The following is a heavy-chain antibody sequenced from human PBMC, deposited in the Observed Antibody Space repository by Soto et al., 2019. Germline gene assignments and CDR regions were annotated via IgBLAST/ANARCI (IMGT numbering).Heavy chain of an antibody. Sequence: QVQLVQSGAEVKKPGSSVKVSCKASGGTFSSYAISWVRQAPGQGLDWIGGIIPIFGTANYAQKFQGRVTITADESTSTAYMELSSLRSEDTAVYYCALCSSTSCYKVTTVTTSYYGMDVWGQGTTVTVSS. CDR3: ALCSSTSCYKVTTVTTSYYGMDV. J-gene: IGHJ6*02. CDR2: IIPIFGTA. D-gene: IGHD2-2*02. V-gene: IGHV1-69*01. CDR1: GGTFSSYA.